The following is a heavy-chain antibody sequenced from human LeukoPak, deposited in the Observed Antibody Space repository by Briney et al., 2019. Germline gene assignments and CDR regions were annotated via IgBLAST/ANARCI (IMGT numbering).Heavy chain of an antibody. V-gene: IGHV3-33*01. Sequence: PGRSLRLSCAASGFTFSSYAMHWVRQTPGKGLEWVAVIWHDGSNQTYTDSVKGRFTISRDNSKNTLDLHMNSLRAEDTAVYYCARDRGPGGLAGTYYWGQGTLVTVS. CDR1: GFTFSSYA. D-gene: IGHD6-19*01. CDR2: IWHDGSNQ. CDR3: ARDRGPGGLAGTYY. J-gene: IGHJ4*02.